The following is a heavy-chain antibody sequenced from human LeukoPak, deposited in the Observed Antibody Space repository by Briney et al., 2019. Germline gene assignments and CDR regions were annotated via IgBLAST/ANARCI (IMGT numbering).Heavy chain of an antibody. D-gene: IGHD1-26*01. Sequence: GESLKISCKGSGYSFTSYWIGLVRQMPGKGLEWMGIIYPADSDTRYSPSFQGQVTISADKSINTAYLQWSSLEASDTAMYYCARQYAGASFDYWGQGILVTVSS. J-gene: IGHJ4*02. CDR3: ARQYAGASFDY. CDR2: IYPADSDT. V-gene: IGHV5-51*01. CDR1: GYSFTSYW.